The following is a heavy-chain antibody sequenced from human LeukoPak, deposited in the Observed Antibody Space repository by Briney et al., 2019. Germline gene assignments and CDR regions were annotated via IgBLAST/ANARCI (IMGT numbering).Heavy chain of an antibody. CDR1: GYSISSGYY. V-gene: IGHV4-38-2*02. CDR2: IYHSGST. D-gene: IGHD6-13*01. CDR3: AKEIAAARGWFDP. Sequence: SETLSLTCTVSGYSISSGYYWGWIRRPPGKGLEWIGSIYHSGSTYYNPSLKSRVTISVDTSKNQFSLKLSSVTAADTAVYYCAKEIAAARGWFDPWGQGTLVTVSS. J-gene: IGHJ5*02.